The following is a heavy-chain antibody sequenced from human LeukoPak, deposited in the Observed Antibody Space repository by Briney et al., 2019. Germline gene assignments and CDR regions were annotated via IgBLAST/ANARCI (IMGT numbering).Heavy chain of an antibody. CDR1: GYSFLDYW. D-gene: IGHD2-2*02. CDR3: ARFGIGGCISNTKCYTSFFYYGMDV. V-gene: IGHV5-51*01. CDR2: IFPHDSDI. J-gene: IGHJ6*02. Sequence: GESLKISCKGSGYSFLDYWIGWVRQMPGKGPELMGLIFPHDSDIKYSPSFQGQVTISVDKSISSAYVQWSSLKASDTAMYYCARFGIGGCISNTKCYTSFFYYGMDVWGQGTTVTVSS.